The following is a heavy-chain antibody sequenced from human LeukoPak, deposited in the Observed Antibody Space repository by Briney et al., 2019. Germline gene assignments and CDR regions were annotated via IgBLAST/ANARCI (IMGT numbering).Heavy chain of an antibody. D-gene: IGHD3-9*01. Sequence: PGGSLRLSCAASGFTFSNYAMSWVRQAPGKGLEWVSAITGSGGNTYYADSVKGRFTISRDNSKNTLYLQMNSLRAEDTAVYYCARAYDILTGYYSFWGQGTLVTVSS. CDR2: ITGSGGNT. CDR1: GFTFSNYA. CDR3: ARAYDILTGYYSF. V-gene: IGHV3-23*01. J-gene: IGHJ4*02.